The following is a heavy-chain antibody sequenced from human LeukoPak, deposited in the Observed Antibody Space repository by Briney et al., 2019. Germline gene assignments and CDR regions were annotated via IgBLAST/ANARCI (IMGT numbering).Heavy chain of an antibody. Sequence: PGGSLRLSCAASGFTFSSYWMSWVRQAPGKGLEWVANIKQDGREKYYVDSVKGRFTISRDNAKNSLYLQMNSLRAEDTAVYYCARDLPAGSGYCSGGSCGGGQGTLVTVSS. CDR3: ARDLPAGSGYCSGGSCG. CDR2: IKQDGREK. D-gene: IGHD2-15*01. V-gene: IGHV3-7*01. CDR1: GFTFSSYW. J-gene: IGHJ4*02.